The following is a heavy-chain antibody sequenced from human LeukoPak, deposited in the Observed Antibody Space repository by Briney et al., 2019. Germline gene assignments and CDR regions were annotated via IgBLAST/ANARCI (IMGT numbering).Heavy chain of an antibody. CDR1: GGSISSSSYY. D-gene: IGHD3-22*01. Sequence: SETLSLTCTVSGGSISSSSYYWGWIRPPPGKGLEWIGSIYYSGSTYYNPSLKSRVTISVDTSKNQFSLKLSSVTAADTAVYYCARRHYYDSSGYLSFDYWGQGTLVTVSS. CDR3: ARRHYYDSSGYLSFDY. J-gene: IGHJ4*02. CDR2: IYYSGST. V-gene: IGHV4-39*01.